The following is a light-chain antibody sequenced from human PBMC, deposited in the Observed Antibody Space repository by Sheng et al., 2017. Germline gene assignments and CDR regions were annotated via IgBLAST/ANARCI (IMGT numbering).Light chain of an antibody. V-gene: IGKV3-20*01. Sequence: EIVLTQSPATVSLSPGERVTLSCRASESVSSYLAWYQQKAGQPPRLLIYGTSSRATGIPDRFSGSGSGTDFTLTISRLEPEDFATYFCQQYGTSPKLSFGGGTKVEIK. CDR1: ESVSSY. CDR3: QQYGTSPKLS. J-gene: IGKJ4*01. CDR2: GTS.